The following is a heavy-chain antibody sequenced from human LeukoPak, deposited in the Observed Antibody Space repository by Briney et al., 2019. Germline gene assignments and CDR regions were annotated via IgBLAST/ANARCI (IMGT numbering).Heavy chain of an antibody. Sequence: GMSLRLSCVASRFTLSSYWMSWVRQAPGKGLEWVSAISGSGGSTYYADSVKGRFTISRDNSKNTLYLQMNSLRAEDTAVYFCARLFNAGLGAPLDYGGQGTLVTVSS. CDR2: ISGSGGST. D-gene: IGHD1-26*01. CDR1: RFTLSSYW. V-gene: IGHV3-23*01. J-gene: IGHJ4*02. CDR3: ARLFNAGLGAPLDY.